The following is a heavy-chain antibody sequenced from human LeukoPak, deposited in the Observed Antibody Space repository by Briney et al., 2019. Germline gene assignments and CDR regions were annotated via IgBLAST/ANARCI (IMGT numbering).Heavy chain of an antibody. Sequence: PSETLSLTCAVYGGSFSGYYWSWIRQPPGKGLEWIGEINHSGSTNYNPSLKSRVTISVDTSKTQFSLKLSSVTAADTAVYYCARETGYRGYETQPYYFDYWGQGTLVTVSS. J-gene: IGHJ4*02. D-gene: IGHD5-12*01. CDR3: ARETGYRGYETQPYYFDY. V-gene: IGHV4-34*01. CDR2: INHSGST. CDR1: GGSFSGYY.